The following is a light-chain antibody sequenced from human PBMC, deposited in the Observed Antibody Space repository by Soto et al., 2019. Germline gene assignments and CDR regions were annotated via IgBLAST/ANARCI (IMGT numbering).Light chain of an antibody. CDR3: QQRRDWQPLT. CDR1: QNVDIY. Sequence: EVVLTQSRVTLALSPGERATLSCRASQNVDIYVAWYQQRPDQDPRLLIYDASNRATGIPARFSGSGLGTDFSLTISSLEPEDFAVYYCQQRRDWQPLTFGGATMVEIK. CDR2: DAS. V-gene: IGKV3-11*01. J-gene: IGKJ4*02.